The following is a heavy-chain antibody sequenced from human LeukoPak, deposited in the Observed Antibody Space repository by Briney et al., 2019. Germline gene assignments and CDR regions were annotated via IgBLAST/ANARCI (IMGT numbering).Heavy chain of an antibody. CDR1: GFTFSSYS. Sequence: PGGSRRLSCAASGFTFSSYSMNWVRQAPGKGLEWVSSISSSSSYIYYADSVKGRFTISRDNAKNSLYLQMNSLRAEDTAVYYCAREGSSIAAATNWFDPWGQGILVTVSS. D-gene: IGHD6-13*01. CDR2: ISSSSSYI. V-gene: IGHV3-21*01. J-gene: IGHJ5*02. CDR3: AREGSSIAAATNWFDP.